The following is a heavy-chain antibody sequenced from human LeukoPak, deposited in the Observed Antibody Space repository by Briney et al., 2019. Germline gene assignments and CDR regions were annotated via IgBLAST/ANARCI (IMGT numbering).Heavy chain of an antibody. J-gene: IGHJ4*02. CDR1: GFTFDDYA. Sequence: GGSLRLSCAASGFTFDDYAMHWVRPAPGKGLEWVSGISWNSGSIGYADSVKGRFTISRDNAKNSLYLQMNSLKAEDTALYYCAKDERIAAAGSLDYWGQGTLVTVPS. D-gene: IGHD6-13*01. CDR3: AKDERIAAAGSLDY. V-gene: IGHV3-9*01. CDR2: ISWNSGSI.